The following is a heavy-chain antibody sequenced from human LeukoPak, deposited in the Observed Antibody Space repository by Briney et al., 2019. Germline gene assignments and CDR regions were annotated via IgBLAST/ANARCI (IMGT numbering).Heavy chain of an antibody. J-gene: IGHJ6*03. D-gene: IGHD2/OR15-2a*01. CDR2: IYSGGST. CDR3: ARAPFYGPGKFYYYYYYYMDV. V-gene: IGHV3-53*01. CDR1: GFTVSSNY. Sequence: PGGSLRLSCAASGFTVSSNYMSWVRQAPGKGLEWVSVIYSGGSTYYADSVKGRFTISRDNSKNTLYLQMNSLRAEDTAVYYCARAPFYGPGKFYYYYYYYMDVWGKGTTVTVSS.